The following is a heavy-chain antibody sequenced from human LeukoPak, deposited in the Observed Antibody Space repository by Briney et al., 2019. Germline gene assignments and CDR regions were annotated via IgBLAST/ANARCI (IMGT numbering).Heavy chain of an antibody. Sequence: SETLSLTCTVSGGSISSYYWSWLRQPPGKGLEWIGYIYYSGSTNYNPALKSRVTISVDTSKNQFSLKLSSVTAADTAVYYCATTSILTMVRGVFDYWGQGTLVTVSS. CDR2: IYYSGST. V-gene: IGHV4-59*01. D-gene: IGHD3-10*01. CDR1: GGSISSYY. J-gene: IGHJ4*02. CDR3: ATTSILTMVRGVFDY.